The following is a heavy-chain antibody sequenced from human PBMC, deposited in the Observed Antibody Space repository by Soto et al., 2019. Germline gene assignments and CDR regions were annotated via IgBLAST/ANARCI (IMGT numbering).Heavy chain of an antibody. CDR2: IVVGSGNT. CDR1: GFTFTSSA. D-gene: IGHD1-7*01. J-gene: IGHJ4*02. V-gene: IGHV1-58*01. Sequence: ASVKVSCKASGFTFTSSAVQWVRQARGQRLEGIGWIVVGSGNTNYAQKFQERVTITRDMSTSTAYMELSSLRSEDTAVYYCAAGWAWNYGLGSTFDYWGQGTLVTVSS. CDR3: AAGWAWNYGLGSTFDY.